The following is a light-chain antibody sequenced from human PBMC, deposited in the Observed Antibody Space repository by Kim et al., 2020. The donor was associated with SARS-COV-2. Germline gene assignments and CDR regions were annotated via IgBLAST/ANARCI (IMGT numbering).Light chain of an antibody. CDR1: QSVASNY. Sequence: IVLTQSPGPLSLSPGETATLSCRASQSVASNYLAWYQQKPGQAPRLLIFDASTRPTAISDRFSGSGSGTDFTLTISRLEPEDFAVYYCQQYGSSPCTFGQGTKLEI. CDR2: DAS. J-gene: IGKJ2*02. CDR3: QQYGSSPCT. V-gene: IGKV3-20*01.